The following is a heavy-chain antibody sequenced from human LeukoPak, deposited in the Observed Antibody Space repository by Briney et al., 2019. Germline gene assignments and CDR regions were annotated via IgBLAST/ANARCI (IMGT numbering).Heavy chain of an antibody. J-gene: IGHJ5*02. CDR2: IYTSGST. V-gene: IGHV4-4*07. CDR1: GGSISSYY. Sequence: PSEALSLXCTVSGGSISSYYWSWIRQPAGKGLEWIGRIYTSGSTNYNPSLKSRVTMSVDTSKYQFSLKLSSVTAADTAVYYCAASKTVLFDPWGQGTLVTVSS. CDR3: AASKTVLFDP. D-gene: IGHD4-17*01.